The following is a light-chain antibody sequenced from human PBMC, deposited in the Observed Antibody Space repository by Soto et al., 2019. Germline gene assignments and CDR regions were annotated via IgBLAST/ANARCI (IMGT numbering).Light chain of an antibody. Sequence: DIQMTQSPSSLSASVGARVTITCQASDAISNYLNWYQQKPGKAPKVLIYDASHLESGVPSRFSGGGSGTEFTFTISSLQAEDIATYYCQQYANLPLTFGHGTKVDIK. J-gene: IGKJ3*01. CDR2: DAS. V-gene: IGKV1-33*01. CDR3: QQYANLPLT. CDR1: DAISNY.